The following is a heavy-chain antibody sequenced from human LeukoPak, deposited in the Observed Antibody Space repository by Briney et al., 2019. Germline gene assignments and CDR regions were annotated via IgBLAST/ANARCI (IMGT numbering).Heavy chain of an antibody. D-gene: IGHD6-6*01. CDR1: GGTFSSYA. J-gene: IGHJ5*02. Sequence: SVKVSCKASGGTFSSYAISWVRQAPGQGLEWMGGIIPIFGTANYAQKFQGRVTITRNTSISTAYMELSSLRSDDTAVYYCAFEYSSSVNWFDPWGQGTLVTVSS. CDR2: IIPIFGTA. CDR3: AFEYSSSVNWFDP. V-gene: IGHV1-69*05.